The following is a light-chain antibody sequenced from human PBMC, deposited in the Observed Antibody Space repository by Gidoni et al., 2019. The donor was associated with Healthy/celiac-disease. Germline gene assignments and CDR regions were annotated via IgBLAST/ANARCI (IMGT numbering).Light chain of an antibody. CDR1: SSDVGGYNY. V-gene: IGLV2-14*01. Sequence: QSALNQPASVSGYPGQSSTSSCTGTSSDVGGYNYVSWYHKHPGKAPKLMIYDVSNRPSVVSNRFSGSKSGNTASLTISVLHAEDESDYYCSSYTRISAVVFGGWTKLTVL. J-gene: IGLJ2*01. CDR2: DVS. CDR3: SSYTRISAVV.